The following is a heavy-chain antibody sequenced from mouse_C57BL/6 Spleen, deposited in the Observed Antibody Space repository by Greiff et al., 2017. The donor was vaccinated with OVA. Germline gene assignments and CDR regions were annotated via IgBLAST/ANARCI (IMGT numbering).Heavy chain of an antibody. D-gene: IGHD1-1*02. J-gene: IGHJ1*03. V-gene: IGHV3-1*01. Sequence: EVMLVESGPGMVKPSQSLSLTCTVTGYSITSGYDWHWIRHFPGNKLEWMGYISYSGSTNYNPSLKSRISITHDTSKNHYFLKLNSVTTEDTATYYCARGWGSDWYFDVWGTGTTVTVSS. CDR3: ARGWGSDWYFDV. CDR2: ISYSGST. CDR1: GYSITSGYD.